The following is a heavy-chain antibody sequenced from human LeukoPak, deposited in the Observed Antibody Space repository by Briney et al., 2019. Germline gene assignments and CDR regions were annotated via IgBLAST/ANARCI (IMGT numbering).Heavy chain of an antibody. CDR1: GFTFSSYW. CDR3: ARDRGYSTFDF. Sequence: GGSLRLSCAASGFTFSSYWMCWVRQAPGKGLEWVANMKEDGSEKNYVDSVKGRFTISRDNAKSSLYLQMNSLRAEDTAVYYCARDRGYSTFDFWGQGTLVIVTS. J-gene: IGHJ4*02. D-gene: IGHD4-11*01. CDR2: MKEDGSEK. V-gene: IGHV3-7*04.